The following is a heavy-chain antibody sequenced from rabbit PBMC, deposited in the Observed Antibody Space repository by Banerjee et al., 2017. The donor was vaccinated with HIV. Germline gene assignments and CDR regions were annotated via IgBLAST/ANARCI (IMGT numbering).Heavy chain of an antibody. Sequence: QSLEESGGDLVKPGGSLTLSCKASGFDFSSRYYMSWVRQAPGKGLEWIGIIYPGRGFTDCASWVNGRFTISSDNAQNTVDLQMNSLTAADTATYFCARGSDSSGWGRYFNLWGPGTLVTVS. CDR2: IYPGRGFT. V-gene: IGHV1S7*01. CDR1: GFDFSSRYY. J-gene: IGHJ4*01. CDR3: ARGSDSSGWGRYFNL. D-gene: IGHD4-1*01.